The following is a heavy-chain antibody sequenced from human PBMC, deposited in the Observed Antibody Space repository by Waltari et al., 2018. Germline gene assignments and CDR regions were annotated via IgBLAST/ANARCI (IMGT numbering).Heavy chain of an antibody. D-gene: IGHD1-1*01. J-gene: IGHJ3*02. CDR2: ISSSSSYI. CDR1: GFTFSSYS. Sequence: EVQLVESGGGLVKPGGSLRLSCAASGFTFSSYSMNWVRQAPGKGLEWVSSISSSSSYIYYADSVKGRFTISRDNAKNSLYLQMNSLRAEDTAVYDCARDRSELEGDAFDIWGQGTMVTVSS. CDR3: ARDRSELEGDAFDI. V-gene: IGHV3-21*04.